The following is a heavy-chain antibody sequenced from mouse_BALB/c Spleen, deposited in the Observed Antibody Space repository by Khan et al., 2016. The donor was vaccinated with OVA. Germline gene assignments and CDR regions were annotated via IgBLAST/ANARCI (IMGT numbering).Heavy chain of an antibody. CDR1: GFTLSSFG. J-gene: IGHJ1*01. V-gene: IGHV5-17*02. Sequence: EVELVESGGGLVQPGGSRKLSCVASGFTLSSFGMHWVRQAPMKGLEWVAYICSGSSTIYYVDTLKGRFTISRDNPTNTLFLKMISLRTEDTAMCYCGRSGGNFYWYFDVWGAGTSVTVSA. D-gene: IGHD2-1*01. CDR3: GRSGGNFYWYFDV. CDR2: ICSGSSTI.